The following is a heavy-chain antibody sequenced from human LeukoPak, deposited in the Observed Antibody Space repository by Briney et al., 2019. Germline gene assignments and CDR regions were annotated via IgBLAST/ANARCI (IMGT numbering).Heavy chain of an antibody. D-gene: IGHD6-19*01. CDR3: ARGTRTGYSSGWPAGSENY. Sequence: SVKVSCKASGGTFSSYAISWVRQAPGQGLEWMGGIIPIFGTANYAQKFQGRVTITADKSTSTAYMELSSLRSEDTAVYYCARGTRTGYSSGWPAGSENYWGQGTLVTVSS. J-gene: IGHJ4*02. V-gene: IGHV1-69*06. CDR1: GGTFSSYA. CDR2: IIPIFGTA.